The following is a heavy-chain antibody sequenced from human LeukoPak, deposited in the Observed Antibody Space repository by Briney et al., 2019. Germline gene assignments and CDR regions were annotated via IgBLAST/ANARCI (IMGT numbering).Heavy chain of an antibody. CDR3: AAHWNGNYYDSSVGLDY. Sequence: GGSLRLSCAASGFTFSSYAMSWVRQAPGKGLEWVSAISGSGGSTYYADSVKGRFTISRDNSKNTLYLQMNSLRAEDTAVYYCAAHWNGNYYDSSVGLDYWGQGTLVTVSS. D-gene: IGHD3-22*01. J-gene: IGHJ4*02. CDR1: GFTFSSYA. CDR2: ISGSGGST. V-gene: IGHV3-23*01.